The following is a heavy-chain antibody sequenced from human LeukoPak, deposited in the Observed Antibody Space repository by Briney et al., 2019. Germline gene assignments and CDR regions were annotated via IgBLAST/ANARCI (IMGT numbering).Heavy chain of an antibody. CDR3: ARDITGGYYGMDV. V-gene: IGHV3-7*01. CDR2: IKQDGSEK. CDR1: GFTFSSYW. D-gene: IGHD1-20*01. J-gene: IGHJ6*02. Sequence: GGSLRLSCAASGFTFSSYWMSWVHQAPGKGLEWVANIKQDGSEKYYVDSVKGRFTISRDNAKNSLYLQMNSLRAEDTAVYYCARDITGGYYGMDVWGQGTTVTVSS.